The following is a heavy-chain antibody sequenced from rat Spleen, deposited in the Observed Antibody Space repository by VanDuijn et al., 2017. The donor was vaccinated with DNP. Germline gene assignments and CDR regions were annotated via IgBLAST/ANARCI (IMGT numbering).Heavy chain of an antibody. D-gene: IGHD1-11*01. CDR1: GYIITDYL. CDR2: IDPEDDET. J-gene: IGHJ2*01. Sequence: EVQLQQSGPELRRPGSSVRLSCKASGYIITDYLMHWVKHRPEHGLEWIGWIDPEDDETKYAQKFQSKATLTADTSSNTAYIQLSSLTSEDTATYFCTRGGTEGTFDYWGQGVMVTVSS. V-gene: IGHV1-8*01. CDR3: TRGGTEGTFDY.